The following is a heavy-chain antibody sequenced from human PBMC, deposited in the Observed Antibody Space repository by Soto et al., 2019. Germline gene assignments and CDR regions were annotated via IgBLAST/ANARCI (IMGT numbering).Heavy chain of an antibody. Sequence: GGSLRLSCAASGFTFDDYAMHWVRQAPGKGLEWVSGISWNSGSIGYADSVKGRFTISRDNARNSLYLQMNSLRAEDTALYYCAKDGSSSGWYEWFDPWGQGTLVTVSS. CDR2: ISWNSGSI. CDR3: AKDGSSSGWYEWFDP. V-gene: IGHV3-9*01. D-gene: IGHD6-19*01. J-gene: IGHJ5*02. CDR1: GFTFDDYA.